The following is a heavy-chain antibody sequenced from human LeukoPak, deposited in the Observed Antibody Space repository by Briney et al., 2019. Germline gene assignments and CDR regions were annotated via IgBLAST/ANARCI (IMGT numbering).Heavy chain of an antibody. CDR3: AREAVAAQEWFDP. D-gene: IGHD6-19*01. Sequence: SQTLSLTCTVSGGSISSGSYDWSWIRQPAGKGLEWIGRIYTSGSTNYNPSLKSRVTISVDTSKNQFSLKLSSVTAADTAVYYCAREAVAAQEWFDPWGQGTLVTVSS. J-gene: IGHJ5*02. V-gene: IGHV4-61*02. CDR1: GGSISSGSYD. CDR2: IYTSGST.